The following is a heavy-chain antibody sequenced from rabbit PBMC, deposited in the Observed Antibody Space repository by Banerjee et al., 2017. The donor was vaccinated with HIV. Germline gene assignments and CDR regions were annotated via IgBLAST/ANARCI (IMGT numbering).Heavy chain of an antibody. CDR1: GFSFSNGYV. V-gene: IGHV1S45*01. Sequence: QEQLEESGGDLVKPEGSLTLTCTASGFSFSNGYVMCWVRQAPGKGLEWIACINTSNGNAVYASWAKGRFTISKTSSTTMTLQMTSLAAADTATYFCMRYGTGWGDNLWGPGTLVTVS. D-gene: IGHD4-1*01. J-gene: IGHJ4*01. CDR2: INTSNGNA. CDR3: MRYGTGWGDNL.